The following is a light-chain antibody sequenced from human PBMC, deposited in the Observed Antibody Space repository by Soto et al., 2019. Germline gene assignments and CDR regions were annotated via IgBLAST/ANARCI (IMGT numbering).Light chain of an antibody. J-gene: IGKJ1*01. Sequence: GDRCAIAVPASQSISNYLNWYQEKPGKAPKLLIYVASSLQSGVPSRFSGSGSGTDFTLTISSLQPEDFATYSSQHTYSTPERFGQGTKVDIK. CDR3: QHTYSTPER. V-gene: IGKV1-39*01. CDR1: QSISNY. CDR2: VAS.